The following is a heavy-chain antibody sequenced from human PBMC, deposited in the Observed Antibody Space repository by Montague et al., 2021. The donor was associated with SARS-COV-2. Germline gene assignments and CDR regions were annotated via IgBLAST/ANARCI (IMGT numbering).Heavy chain of an antibody. V-gene: IGHV4-31*03. CDR2: ISYTGIT. CDR3: ARRGKTYPTFFDY. CDR1: GDSISSAGYY. J-gene: IGHJ4*02. Sequence: TLSLTCSVSGDSISSAGYYWSWIRQLPEKGLEWIALISYTGITYSNPSLESRVTMSVDTSKNHFSLNIRSVTAADTAIYYCARRGKTYPTFFDYWGQGTPVTVSS.